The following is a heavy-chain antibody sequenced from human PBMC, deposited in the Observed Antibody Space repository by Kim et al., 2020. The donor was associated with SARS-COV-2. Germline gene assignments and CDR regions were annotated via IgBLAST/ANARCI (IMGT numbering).Heavy chain of an antibody. D-gene: IGHD1-26*01. CDR1: GGTFSSYA. V-gene: IGHV1-69*04. J-gene: IGHJ4*02. CDR2: IIPILGIE. CDR3: ADGRGVTG. Sequence: SVKVSCKASGGTFSSYAISWVRQAPGQGLEWMGRIIPILGIENYAQKFQGRVTITADKSTSTAYMELSSLRAEDTAVYYWADGRGVTGWGQGTLVTVSS.